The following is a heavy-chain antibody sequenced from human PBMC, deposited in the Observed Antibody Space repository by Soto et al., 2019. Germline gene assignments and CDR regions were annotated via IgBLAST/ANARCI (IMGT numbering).Heavy chain of an antibody. Sequence: PGGSLRLSCTASGFTLQNYAMAWVRQAPGEGLEWVSTLIGGHYGTAYSYSVKGRFTVSRDNSKNCLYLQMNSLGVEDTAMYFCAKGKSTGDIDWFDPWGQGSLVTVSS. CDR3: AKGKSTGDIDWFDP. CDR2: LIGGHYGT. CDR1: GFTLQNYA. J-gene: IGHJ5*02. D-gene: IGHD3-10*01. V-gene: IGHV3-23*01.